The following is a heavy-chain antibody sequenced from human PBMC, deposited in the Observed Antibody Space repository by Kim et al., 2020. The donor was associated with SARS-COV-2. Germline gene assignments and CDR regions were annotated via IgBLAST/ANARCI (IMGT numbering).Heavy chain of an antibody. CDR1: GFTFSAYD. CDR2: ITKSSTTI. Sequence: GGSLRLSCATSGFTFSAYDMNWVRQAPGKGLEWLSFITKSSTTIYYADSVEGRFTISRDNAKKSLFLQMNSLRGEDTALYYCVRDRMGGAFDMWGQGTMVTVSS. V-gene: IGHV3-48*01. J-gene: IGHJ3*02. D-gene: IGHD3-16*01. CDR3: VRDRMGGAFDM.